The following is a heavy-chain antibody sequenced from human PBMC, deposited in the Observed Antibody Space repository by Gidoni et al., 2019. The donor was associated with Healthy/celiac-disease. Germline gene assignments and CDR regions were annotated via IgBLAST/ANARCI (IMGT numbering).Heavy chain of an antibody. CDR3: ARSLVVGCCYMDV. CDR1: GGSVSSGSYY. D-gene: IGHD2-15*01. J-gene: IGHJ6*02. V-gene: IGHV4-61*01. Sequence: QVQLQESGPGLVKPSETLSLTCTVSGGSVSSGSYYWSWIRQPPGKGLEWIGYIYYSGSTNYNPSLKSRVTISVDTSKNQFSLKLSSVTAADTAVYYCARSLVVGCCYMDVWGQGTTVTVSS. CDR2: IYYSGST.